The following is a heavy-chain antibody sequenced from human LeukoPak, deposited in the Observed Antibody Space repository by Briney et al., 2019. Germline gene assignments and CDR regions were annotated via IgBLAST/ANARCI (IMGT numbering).Heavy chain of an antibody. J-gene: IGHJ4*02. D-gene: IGHD2-15*01. V-gene: IGHV5-51*01. Sequence: PGGSLRLSCKGSGYSFTRYWIGWVRQMPGRGLEWMGIIYPGDSDPRYSPSFQGQVTISADKSISTAFLQWSSLKASDTAMYYCARRRYCSGGTCYGVDYWGQGTLVTVSS. CDR2: IYPGDSDP. CDR3: ARRRYCSGGTCYGVDY. CDR1: GYSFTRYW.